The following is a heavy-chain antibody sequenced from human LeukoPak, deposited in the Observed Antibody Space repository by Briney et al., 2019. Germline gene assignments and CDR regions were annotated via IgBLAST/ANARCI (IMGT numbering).Heavy chain of an antibody. D-gene: IGHD3-10*01. Sequence: SVKVSCKASGGTFSSYAISWVRQAPGQGLEWMGGIIPIFGTANYAQKFQGRVTITADESTSTAYMELSSLRSEDTAVYYCASRITMVRRDTYWGQGTLVTVSS. V-gene: IGHV1-69*13. CDR2: IIPIFGTA. CDR1: GGTFSSYA. CDR3: ASRITMVRRDTY. J-gene: IGHJ4*02.